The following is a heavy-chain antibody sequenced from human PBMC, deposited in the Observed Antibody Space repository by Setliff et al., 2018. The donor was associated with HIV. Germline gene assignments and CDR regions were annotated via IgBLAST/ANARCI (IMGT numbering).Heavy chain of an antibody. Sequence: PSETLSLTCAVSGYSISSGYYWGWIRQPPGKGLEWIGSIYQTGVTYYNPSLKSRVTISVDTSKNQFSLKLSSVTAADTAVYYCASLMYYYGSGSYKVFDYWGQGTLVTVSS. D-gene: IGHD3-10*01. CDR3: ASLMYYYGSGSYKVFDY. V-gene: IGHV4-38-2*01. J-gene: IGHJ4*02. CDR1: GYSISSGYY. CDR2: IYQTGVT.